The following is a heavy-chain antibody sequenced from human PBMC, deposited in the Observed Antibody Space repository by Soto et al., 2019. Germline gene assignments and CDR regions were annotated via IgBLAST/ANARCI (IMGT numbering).Heavy chain of an antibody. D-gene: IGHD5-18*01. CDR1: GYTFYSHS. Sequence: QAQLVQSGAEVKKPGASVKVSCKASGYTFYSHSISRVRQDPGQGLEWMGRINGDYGNTQYAQKFRGRVTMTTDTSTTSVYMELTNLRSDDTAVYYCARCIQGDYYYGMDVWGQGTTVTVSS. V-gene: IGHV1-18*01. J-gene: IGHJ6*02. CDR3: ARCIQGDYYYGMDV. CDR2: INGDYGNT.